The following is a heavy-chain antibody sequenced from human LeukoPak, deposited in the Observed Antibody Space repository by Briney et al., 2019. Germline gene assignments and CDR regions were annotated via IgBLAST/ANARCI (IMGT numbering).Heavy chain of an antibody. J-gene: IGHJ5*02. CDR2: INPNSGGT. CDR1: GYTFTAYY. V-gene: IGHV1-2*02. D-gene: IGHD2-2*01. CDR3: ARGMGVLVPAATWFDP. Sequence: ASVKVSCKASGYTFTAYYMHWVRQAPGQGLEWMGWINPNSGGTNYAQKFQGRVTMTRDTSISTVYMEMRSLRSDDTAVYYCARGMGVLVPAATWFDPWGQGTLVTVSS.